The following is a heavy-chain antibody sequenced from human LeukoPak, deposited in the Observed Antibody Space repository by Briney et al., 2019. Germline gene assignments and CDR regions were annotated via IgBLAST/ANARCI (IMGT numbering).Heavy chain of an antibody. Sequence: VKVSCKVSGYTLTELSMHWVRQAPGKGLEWMGGFDPEDGETIYAQKLQGRVTMTTDTSTSTAYMELRSLRSDDTAVYYCAREIGAYYDSSGYYIHWGQGTLVTVSS. CDR3: AREIGAYYDSSGYYIH. CDR1: GYTLTELS. J-gene: IGHJ4*02. CDR2: FDPEDGET. D-gene: IGHD3-22*01. V-gene: IGHV1-24*01.